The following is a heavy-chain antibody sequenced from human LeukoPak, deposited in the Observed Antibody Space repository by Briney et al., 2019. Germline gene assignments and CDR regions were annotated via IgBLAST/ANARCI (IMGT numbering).Heavy chain of an antibody. Sequence: SVKVSCKASGDTFTSYAISWVRQAPGQGLEWMGRIIPNHGIANYAQKFQGRVTITTDKSTSTAYMQLRSLRTEDTAAYYCARLVADLGYCSSTSCYGGQSDVWGQGTTVTVSS. CDR3: ARLVADLGYCSSTSCYGGQSDV. D-gene: IGHD2-2*01. CDR1: GDTFTSYA. CDR2: IIPNHGIA. V-gene: IGHV1-69*04. J-gene: IGHJ6*01.